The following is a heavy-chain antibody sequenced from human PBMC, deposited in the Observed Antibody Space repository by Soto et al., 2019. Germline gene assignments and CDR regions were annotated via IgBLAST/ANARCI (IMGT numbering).Heavy chain of an antibody. J-gene: IGHJ4*02. CDR3: ARAEVKRGRTYCSSNSCVYYFDS. V-gene: IGHV4-31*03. D-gene: IGHD2-2*01. Sequence: QVQLQESGPGLVKPSQTLSLTCTVSGGSISSDSFYWNWIRQLPGEGLEWIGYIYHTGNTYYNPSLKSRVTMSLDTSNNQFSLNLSSVTAADTAVYSCARAEVKRGRTYCSSNSCVYYFDSWGQGTLVTVSS. CDR1: GGSISSDSFY. CDR2: IYHTGNT.